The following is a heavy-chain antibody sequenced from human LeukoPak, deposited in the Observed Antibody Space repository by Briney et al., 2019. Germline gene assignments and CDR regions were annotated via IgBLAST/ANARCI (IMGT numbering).Heavy chain of an antibody. CDR1: GGSFSGYY. CDR2: IYTSGST. J-gene: IGHJ4*02. D-gene: IGHD2-15*01. V-gene: IGHV4-59*10. Sequence: PSETLSLTCAVYGGSFSGYYWSWIRQPAGKGLEWIGRIYTSGSTNYNPSLKSRVTISVDTSKNQFSLKLSSVTAADTAVYYCARVPPLYCSGGSCYSEYWGQGTLVTVSS. CDR3: ARVPPLYCSGGSCYSEY.